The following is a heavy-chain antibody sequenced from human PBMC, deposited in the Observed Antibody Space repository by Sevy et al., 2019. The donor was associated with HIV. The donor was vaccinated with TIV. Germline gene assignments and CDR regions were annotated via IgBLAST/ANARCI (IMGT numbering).Heavy chain of an antibody. D-gene: IGHD6-13*01. CDR1: GGSISSSSYY. Sequence: SETLSLTCTVSGGSISSSSYYWGWIRQPPGKGLEWIGSIYYSGSTYYNPSLKSRVTISVDTSKNQFSLKLSSVTAAETAVYYCARLLPGYELVSSVFDYWGQGTLVTVSS. J-gene: IGHJ4*02. CDR3: ARLLPGYELVSSVFDY. V-gene: IGHV4-39*01. CDR2: IYYSGST.